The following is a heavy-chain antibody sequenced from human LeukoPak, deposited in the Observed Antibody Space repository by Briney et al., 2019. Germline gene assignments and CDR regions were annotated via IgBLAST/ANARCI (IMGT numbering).Heavy chain of an antibody. CDR3: ARASTVADAFDI. CDR2: TNHSGST. V-gene: IGHV4-34*01. CDR1: GGSFSGYY. Sequence: SETLSLTRAVYGGSFSGYYWSWIRQPPGKGLEWIGETNHSGSTNYNPSLKSRVTISVDTSKNQFSLKLSSVTAADTAVYYCARASTVADAFDIWGQGTMVTVSS. J-gene: IGHJ3*02. D-gene: IGHD4-23*01.